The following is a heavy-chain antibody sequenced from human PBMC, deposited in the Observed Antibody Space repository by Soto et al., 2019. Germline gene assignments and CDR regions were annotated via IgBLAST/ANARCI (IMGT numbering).Heavy chain of an antibody. Sequence: EVQLVESGGGLVKPGGSLRLSCAASGFTFSSYSMNWVRQAPGKGLEWVSSISSSSSYIYYADSVKGRFTISRDNAKNSLYLQMNSLRAEDTAVYYCARAPYYDFWSGYSYGMDVWGQGTTVTVSS. J-gene: IGHJ6*02. CDR2: ISSSSSYI. D-gene: IGHD3-3*01. CDR3: ARAPYYDFWSGYSYGMDV. CDR1: GFTFSSYS. V-gene: IGHV3-21*01.